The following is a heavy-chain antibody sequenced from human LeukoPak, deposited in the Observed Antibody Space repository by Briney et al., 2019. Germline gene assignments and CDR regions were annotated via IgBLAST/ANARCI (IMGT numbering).Heavy chain of an antibody. V-gene: IGHV3-64*01. CDR2: ISSNGGST. CDR3: ARVLGIAAAGYSDY. D-gene: IGHD6-13*01. J-gene: IGHJ4*02. CDR1: GYTFSSYA. Sequence: GSLRLSCAASGYTFSSYAMHWFRQAPGKGLEYASAISSNGGSTYYANSVKGRFTISRDNSKNTLYLQMGSLRAEDMAVYYCARVLGIAAAGYSDYWGQGTLVTVSS.